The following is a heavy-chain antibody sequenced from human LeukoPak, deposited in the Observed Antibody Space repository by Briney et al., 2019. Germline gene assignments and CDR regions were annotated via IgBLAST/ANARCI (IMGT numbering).Heavy chain of an antibody. J-gene: IGHJ5*02. D-gene: IGHD3-10*01. CDR3: VTSMVRGVILHWFDP. CDR1: GFTFSSYS. CDR2: ISSSSSYI. Sequence: GGSLRLSCAASGFTFSSYSMNWVRQAPGKGLEWVSYISSSSSYIYYADSVKGRFTISRDNAKNSLYLQMNSLRAEDTAVYYCVTSMVRGVILHWFDPWGQGTLVTVSS. V-gene: IGHV3-21*01.